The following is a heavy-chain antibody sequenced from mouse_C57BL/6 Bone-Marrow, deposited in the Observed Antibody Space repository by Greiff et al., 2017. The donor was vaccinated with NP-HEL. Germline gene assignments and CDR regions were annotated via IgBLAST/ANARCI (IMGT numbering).Heavy chain of an antibody. CDR2: IRSKSNNYAT. CDR3: VRPSYYDYEGYFDV. V-gene: IGHV10-1*01. Sequence: GGGLVQPKGSLKLSCAASGFSFNTYAMNWVRQAPGKGLEWVARIRSKSNNYATYYADSVKDRFTISRDDSESMLYLQMNNLKTEDTAMYYCVRPSYYDYEGYFDVWGTGTTVTVSS. D-gene: IGHD2-4*01. J-gene: IGHJ1*03. CDR1: GFSFNTYA.